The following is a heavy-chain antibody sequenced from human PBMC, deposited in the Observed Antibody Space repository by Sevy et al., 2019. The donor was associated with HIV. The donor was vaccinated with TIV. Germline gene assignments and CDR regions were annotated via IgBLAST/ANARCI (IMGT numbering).Heavy chain of an antibody. CDR3: ARDKTGIAAAADY. Sequence: GGSLRLSCAASGFTFSDYYMSWIRQAPGKGLEWVSYISSSSYTNYADSVKGRFTISRDNAKNSLYLQMNSLRAEDTAVYYCARDKTGIAAAADYWGQGTLVTVSS. CDR2: ISSSSYT. CDR1: GFTFSDYY. V-gene: IGHV3-11*06. J-gene: IGHJ4*02. D-gene: IGHD6-13*01.